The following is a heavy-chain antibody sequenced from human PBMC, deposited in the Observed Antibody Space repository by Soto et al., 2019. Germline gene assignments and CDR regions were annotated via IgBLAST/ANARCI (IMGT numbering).Heavy chain of an antibody. CDR1: GGTFSSYT. J-gene: IGHJ4*02. D-gene: IGHD5-12*01. CDR2: IIPILGIA. Sequence: QVQLVQSGAEVKKPGSSVKVSCKASGGTFSSYTISWVRQAPGQGLEWMGRIIPILGIANYAQKFQGRVTVTADKSTRKAYNGLSSLGSEDTAVYFCARGDCGYDFQPIDYWGQGTLVTVSS. V-gene: IGHV1-69*02. CDR3: ARGDCGYDFQPIDY.